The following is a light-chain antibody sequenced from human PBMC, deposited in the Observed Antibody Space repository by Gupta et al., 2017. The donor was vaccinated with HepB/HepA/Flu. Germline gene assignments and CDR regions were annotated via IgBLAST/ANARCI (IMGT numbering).Light chain of an antibody. Sequence: DIQMTQSPSSLSAAVGDRVTITCRASQAISNYVAWYQQKPGKVPKRLIYAASTLLSGVPSRFSGSGSGTEFTLTIRRLQPEEVATYYCQQYYSDPFTFGPGTTMDLK. CDR3: QQYYSDPFT. V-gene: IGKV1-27*01. CDR2: AAS. J-gene: IGKJ3*01. CDR1: QAISNY.